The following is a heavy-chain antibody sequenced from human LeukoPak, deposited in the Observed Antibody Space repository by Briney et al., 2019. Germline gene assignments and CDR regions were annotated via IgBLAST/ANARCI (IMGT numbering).Heavy chain of an antibody. V-gene: IGHV4-34*01. CDR3: GKGAGPPWFDP. Sequence: SETLSLTCAVYGGSFSGYYWSWIRQPPGKGLEWIGEINHSGSTNYNPPLKSRVTISIDTSRNQFSMNLNSVTAADTAVYYCGKGAGPPWFDPWGQGTLVTVSS. CDR2: INHSGST. J-gene: IGHJ5*02. CDR1: GGSFSGYY. D-gene: IGHD6-19*01.